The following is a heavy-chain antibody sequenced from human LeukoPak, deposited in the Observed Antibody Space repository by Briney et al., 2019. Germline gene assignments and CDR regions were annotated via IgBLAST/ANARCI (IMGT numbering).Heavy chain of an antibody. CDR3: AKMIDYGDY. D-gene: IGHD2-21*01. Sequence: GGSLRLSCVASGFTLSSYAMSWVRQAPGKGLEWVSAISGSGRSTYYADSVKGRFTISRDNSKNTLYLQMNSLRAEDTALYYCAKMIDYGDYWGQGTLVTVSS. J-gene: IGHJ4*02. V-gene: IGHV3-23*01. CDR2: ISGSGRST. CDR1: GFTLSSYA.